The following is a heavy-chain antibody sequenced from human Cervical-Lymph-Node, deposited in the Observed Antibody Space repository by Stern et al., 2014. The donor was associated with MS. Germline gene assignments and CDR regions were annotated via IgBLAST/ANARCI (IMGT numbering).Heavy chain of an antibody. J-gene: IGHJ4*02. Sequence: VQLVESGGGVIQPGGSLRLSCTASGFTVRRDDMTWVRQAPGKGLEWVSLITNVGSTFYADYVKGRFTISRDDSKNTVYLHMTSLRAEDTAMYYCARDTSSRERSDWWGQGTLVTVSS. V-gene: IGHV3-53*01. CDR2: ITNVGST. CDR1: GFTVRRDD. CDR3: ARDTSSRERSDW. D-gene: IGHD1-1*01.